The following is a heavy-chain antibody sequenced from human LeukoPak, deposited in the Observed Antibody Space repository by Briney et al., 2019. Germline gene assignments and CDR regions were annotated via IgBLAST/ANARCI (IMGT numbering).Heavy chain of an antibody. J-gene: IGHJ5*02. D-gene: IGHD3-3*01. CDR1: GFTFSTYG. V-gene: IGHV3-64D*09. Sequence: GGSLRLSCSASGFTFSTYGMHWVRQAPGKGLEYVSAISSNGGSTYYADSVKGRFTISRDNSKNTLYLQMSSVRAEDTAVYYCMKWGSFDFWSGPGNLFDTWGQGTLVTVSS. CDR3: MKWGSFDFWSGPGNLFDT. CDR2: ISSNGGST.